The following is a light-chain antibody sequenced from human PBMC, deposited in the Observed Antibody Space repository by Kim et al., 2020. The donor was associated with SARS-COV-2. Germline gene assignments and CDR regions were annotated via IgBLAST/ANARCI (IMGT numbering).Light chain of an antibody. CDR1: QSVGTTY. CDR3: QQYGSTPPIT. CDR2: GAS. Sequence: PGEGATRSCRASQSVGTTYFAWYQQKPGQPLRLLIYGASSRAIGIPDRFSGSGSGTDFTLTISRLEPEDFGVYYSQQYGSTPPITFGQGTRLEIK. V-gene: IGKV3-20*01. J-gene: IGKJ5*01.